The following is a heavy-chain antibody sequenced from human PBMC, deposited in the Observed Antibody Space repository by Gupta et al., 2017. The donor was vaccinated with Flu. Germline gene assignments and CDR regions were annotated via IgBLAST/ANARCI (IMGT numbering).Heavy chain of an antibody. Sequence: DVRLVESGGGLVPPCGSLTLSCVASGFYFSSNWMSWVRQTPGKALEWVGNINQAGSEKYYVDSVEGRFTITRDNAKNSLFLQRKSLRVEDTDVYYCARGMMLTNWGQGSPVTVS. V-gene: IGHV3-7*04. CDR1: GFYFSSNW. J-gene: IGHJ4*02. CDR3: ARGMMLTN. CDR2: INQAGSEK. D-gene: IGHD3-10*02.